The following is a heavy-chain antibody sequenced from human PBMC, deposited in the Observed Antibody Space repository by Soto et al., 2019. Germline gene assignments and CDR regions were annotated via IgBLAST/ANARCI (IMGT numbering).Heavy chain of an antibody. CDR1: GFTFSSYS. CDR2: ISSSSSYI. J-gene: IGHJ5*02. Sequence: GSLRLSCAASGFTFSSYSMNWVRQAPGKGLEWVSSISSSSSYIYYADSVKGRFTISRDNAKNSLYLQMNSLRAEDTAVYYCARDETTVNNWFDPWGQGTLVTVS. D-gene: IGHD4-17*01. CDR3: ARDETTVNNWFDP. V-gene: IGHV3-21*01.